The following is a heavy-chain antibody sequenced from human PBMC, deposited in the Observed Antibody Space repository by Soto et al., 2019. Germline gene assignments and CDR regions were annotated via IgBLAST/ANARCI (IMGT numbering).Heavy chain of an antibody. V-gene: IGHV1-8*01. CDR3: ARGIGVDV. D-gene: IGHD3-10*01. J-gene: IGHJ6*02. CDR2: MNAKSGDT. CDR1: GSTFSDFD. Sequence: VSVKVSCKASGSTFSDFDINWLRQAAGQGPEWMGRMNAKSGDTFSAQRLLGKFNMTWDTSLSTAYMEVRSLRAEDTAVYYCARGIGVDVWGQGTTVTVSS.